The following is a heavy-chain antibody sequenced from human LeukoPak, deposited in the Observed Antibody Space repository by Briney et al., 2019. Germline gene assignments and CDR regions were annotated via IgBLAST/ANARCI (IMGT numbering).Heavy chain of an antibody. CDR1: GGSISSYY. D-gene: IGHD6-13*01. CDR3: ARAGMGYYFDY. V-gene: IGHV4-59*01. CDR2: IYYSGST. J-gene: IGHJ4*02. Sequence: SETLSLTCTVSGGSISSYYWSWNRQPPGKGLEWIGYIYYSGSTNYNPSLKSRVTISVDTSKNQFSLKLSSVTAADTAVYYCARAGMGYYFDYWGQGTLVTVSS.